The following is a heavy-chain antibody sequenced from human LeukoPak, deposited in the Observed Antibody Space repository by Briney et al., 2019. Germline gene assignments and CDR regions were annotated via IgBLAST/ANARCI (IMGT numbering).Heavy chain of an antibody. Sequence: GRSLRLSCAASGYTFSSYAMSWVHQAPGKGLEWVSAISGSGGSTYYADSVKGRFTISRDNSKNTLYLQMNSLRAEDTAVYYCARDLVVVPAAIRRPTVTTGTDYWGQGTLVTVSS. CDR1: GYTFSSYA. V-gene: IGHV3-23*01. CDR2: ISGSGGST. CDR3: ARDLVVVPAAIRRPTVTTGTDY. J-gene: IGHJ4*02. D-gene: IGHD2-2*01.